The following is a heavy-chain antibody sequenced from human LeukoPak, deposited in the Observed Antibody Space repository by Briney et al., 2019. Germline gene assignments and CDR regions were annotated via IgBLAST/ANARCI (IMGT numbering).Heavy chain of an antibody. V-gene: IGHV3-9*01. CDR1: GFTFDDYA. Sequence: GGSLRLSCVASGFTFDDYAMHWVRQAPGKGLEWVSGISWNSGSIGYADSVKGRFTISRDNAKNSLYLQMNSLRAEDTALYYCARDGGNGYWPWGQGTLVTVAS. CDR2: ISWNSGSI. CDR3: ARDGGNGYWP. D-gene: IGHD4-23*01. J-gene: IGHJ5*02.